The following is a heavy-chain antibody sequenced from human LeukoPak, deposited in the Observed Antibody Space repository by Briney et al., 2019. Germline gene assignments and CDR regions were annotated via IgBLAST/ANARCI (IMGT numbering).Heavy chain of an antibody. CDR1: GGSLSGYY. Sequence: SSETLSLTCAVYGGSLSGYYWSWIRQPPGKGLEWIGEINHSGSTNYNPSLKSRVTISVDTSKNQFSLKLSSVTAADTAVYYCARGNHYDFWSGYYYYYMDVWGKGTTVTVSS. V-gene: IGHV4-34*01. CDR3: ARGNHYDFWSGYYYYYMDV. CDR2: INHSGST. J-gene: IGHJ6*03. D-gene: IGHD3-3*01.